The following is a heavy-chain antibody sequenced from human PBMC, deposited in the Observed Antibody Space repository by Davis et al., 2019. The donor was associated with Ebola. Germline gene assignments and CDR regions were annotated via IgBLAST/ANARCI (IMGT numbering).Heavy chain of an antibody. V-gene: IGHV3-30*18. J-gene: IGHJ6*02. CDR1: GFTFSRFG. Sequence: PGGSLRLSCAASGFTFSRFGMHWVRQAPGKGLEWVALISSDGSETYYADSVKGRFTISRDNSKNTLYLTIDSLRPEDTDVYFCAKDTDYGNVYYYSGMDVWGQGTTVTVSS. CDR2: ISSDGSET. D-gene: IGHD4-11*01. CDR3: AKDTDYGNVYYYSGMDV.